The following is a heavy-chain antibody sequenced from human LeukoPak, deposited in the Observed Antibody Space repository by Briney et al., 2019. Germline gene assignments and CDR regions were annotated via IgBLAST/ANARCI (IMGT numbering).Heavy chain of an antibody. CDR3: ARGPTRYYFDC. CDR1: DDSMISYH. CDR2: IYTSGST. D-gene: IGHD4-17*01. V-gene: IGHV4-4*07. J-gene: IGHJ4*02. Sequence: PSETLSLTCSVSDDSMISYHWSWIRQSAGKGLEWIGRIYTSGSTDYNPSLMSRVTMSVDTAKNQFSLQLRSVTAADTAVYYCARGPTRYYFDCWGQGTLVTVSS.